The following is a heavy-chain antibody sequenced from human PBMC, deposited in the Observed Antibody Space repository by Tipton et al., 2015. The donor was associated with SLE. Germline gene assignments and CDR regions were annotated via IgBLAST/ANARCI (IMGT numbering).Heavy chain of an antibody. CDR2: ISAYNGNT. D-gene: IGHD2-2*01. V-gene: IGHV1-18*01. Sequence: QSGAEVKKPGASVKVSCKASGYNFTSYGISWGRQAPGQGLEWMGWISAYNGNTNYAQKLHCRVTMTTDTSTITAYTELRSLRSDVTAVYDCAGPGYCCSTSCYARGSFDFLGHGPMVTVSS. J-gene: IGHJ3*01. CDR3: AGPGYCCSTSCYARGSFDF. CDR1: GYNFTSYG.